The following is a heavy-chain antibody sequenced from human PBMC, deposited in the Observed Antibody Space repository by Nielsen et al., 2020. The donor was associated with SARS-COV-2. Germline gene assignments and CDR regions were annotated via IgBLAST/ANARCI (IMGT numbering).Heavy chain of an antibody. D-gene: IGHD6-13*01. CDR3: ASQQLVLGY. J-gene: IGHJ4*02. CDR2: ISYDGSNK. V-gene: IGHV3-30-3*01. CDR1: GFTFSSYA. Sequence: GESLKISCAASGFTFSSYAMHWVRQAPGKGLEWVAVISYDGSNKYYADSVKGRFTISRDNSKNTLYLQMNSLRAEDTALYYCASQQLVLGYWGQGTLVTVSS.